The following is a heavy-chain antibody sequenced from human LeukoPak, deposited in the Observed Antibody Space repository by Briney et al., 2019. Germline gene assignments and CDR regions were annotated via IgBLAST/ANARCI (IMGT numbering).Heavy chain of an antibody. V-gene: IGHV3-48*04. Sequence: GGSLRLSCAASGLTFSSYSMNWVRQAPGKGLEWVSYISSSSSTIYYADSVKGRFTISRDNAKNTVYLQMNSLRAEDTAVYYCASKRWLQSSFDYWGQGTLVTVSS. CDR3: ASKRWLQSSFDY. J-gene: IGHJ4*02. CDR2: ISSSSSTI. CDR1: GLTFSSYS. D-gene: IGHD5-24*01.